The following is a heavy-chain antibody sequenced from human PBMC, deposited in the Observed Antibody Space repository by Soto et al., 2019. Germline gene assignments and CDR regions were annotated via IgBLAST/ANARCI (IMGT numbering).Heavy chain of an antibody. D-gene: IGHD1-1*01. J-gene: IGHJ4*02. CDR3: ARATGTLRSRNCDY. CDR1: WGSINSGFH. V-gene: IGHV4-38-2*02. CDR2: IYHSGTT. Sequence: SEPQSLTWSVSWGSINSGFHCRLIRQSPGKGLEWIGSIYHSGTTYYSKSLRSRLTMSVDTSKSQFSLRLSSVTAADTAVYYCARATGTLRSRNCDYWAQGSLVTVSS.